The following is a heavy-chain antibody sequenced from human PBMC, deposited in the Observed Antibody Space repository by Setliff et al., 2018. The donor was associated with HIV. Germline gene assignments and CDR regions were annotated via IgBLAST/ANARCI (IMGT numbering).Heavy chain of an antibody. D-gene: IGHD5-18*01. CDR2: INPNSGGT. CDR3: ARGAWIQLWNGDFDI. J-gene: IGHJ3*02. Sequence: ASVKVSCKASGYTFTGNYIHWVRQAPGQGLEWMGWINPNSGGTNYEQKFQGRVTMTRDTSISTAYMELSRLRSDDTALYYCARGAWIQLWNGDFDIWGQGTMVTVSS. CDR1: GYTFTGNY. V-gene: IGHV1-2*02.